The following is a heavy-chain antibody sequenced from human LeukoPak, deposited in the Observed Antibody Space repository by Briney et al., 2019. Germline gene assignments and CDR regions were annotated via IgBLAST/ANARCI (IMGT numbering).Heavy chain of an antibody. CDR2: ISTSSSYI. D-gene: IGHD2-8*01. CDR1: GFTFSSYS. J-gene: IGHJ3*02. CDR3: AKDRSAPHMLWNAFDI. Sequence: GGSLRLSCAASGFTFSSYSMNWVRQAPGKGLEWVSSISTSSSYIYYAHSVKGRFTISRDNAKNSLYLQMNSLRAEDTAMYYCAKDRSAPHMLWNAFDIWGQGTMVTVSS. V-gene: IGHV3-21*01.